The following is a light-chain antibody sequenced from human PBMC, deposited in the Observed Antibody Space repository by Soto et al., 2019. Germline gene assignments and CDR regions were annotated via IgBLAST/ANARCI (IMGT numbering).Light chain of an antibody. J-gene: IGLJ2*01. Sequence: QAVVTQPPSVSGAPGQRVTISCTGSSSNIGAGYDVHWYQQLPGTAPKLLIYGNSNQPSGVPERFSGSKSGTSASLAITGLQAEYEADYYCQSYDSSLSALFGGGTKLTVL. V-gene: IGLV1-40*01. CDR3: QSYDSSLSAL. CDR2: GNS. CDR1: SSNIGAGYD.